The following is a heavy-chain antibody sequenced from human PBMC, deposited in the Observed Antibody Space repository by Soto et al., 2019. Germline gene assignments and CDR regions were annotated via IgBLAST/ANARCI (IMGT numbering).Heavy chain of an antibody. V-gene: IGHV4-34*01. CDR2: NNHSGST. D-gene: IGHD3-10*01. CDR3: ARGLHGSGSYRYYYYYGMDV. Sequence: QVQLQQWGAGLLKPSETLSLTCAVYGGSFSGYYWSWIRQPPGKGLEWIWENNHSGSTNYNPSLKSRVTISVDTSKNQFSLKLSSVTAADTAVYYWARGLHGSGSYRYYYYYGMDVWGQGTTVTVSS. J-gene: IGHJ6*02. CDR1: GGSFSGYY.